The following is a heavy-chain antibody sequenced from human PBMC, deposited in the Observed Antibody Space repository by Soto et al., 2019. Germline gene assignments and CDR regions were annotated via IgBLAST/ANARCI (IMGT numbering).Heavy chain of an antibody. CDR2: ISGSGDST. D-gene: IGHD2-15*01. CDR1: GSTFSSYA. J-gene: IGHJ3*01. CDR3: ARELGYCSGGSCYMDGAFDF. Sequence: EVPLWESGGGLVQPGGSLRLSCAASGSTFSSYAMSWVRQAPGKGLEWVSVISGSGDSTYYADSVKDRFTISRDNSKNTLYVQMNSLRAEDTAVYYCARELGYCSGGSCYMDGAFDFWGQGTMVTVSS. V-gene: IGHV3-23*01.